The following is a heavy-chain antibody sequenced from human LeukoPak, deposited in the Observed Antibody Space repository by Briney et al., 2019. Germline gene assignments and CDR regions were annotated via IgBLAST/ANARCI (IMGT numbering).Heavy chain of an antibody. CDR2: ISGSGSGGST. Sequence: GESLRLSCAASGFTFTTYWMSWVRQAPGKGLEWVSNISGSGSGGSTYYADSVKGRFTISRDNSKNTLYLQMNSLRAEDTAVYYCAKSGYNRFDYWGQGTLVTVSS. D-gene: IGHD5-24*01. CDR3: AKSGYNRFDY. J-gene: IGHJ4*02. V-gene: IGHV3-23*01. CDR1: GFTFTTYW.